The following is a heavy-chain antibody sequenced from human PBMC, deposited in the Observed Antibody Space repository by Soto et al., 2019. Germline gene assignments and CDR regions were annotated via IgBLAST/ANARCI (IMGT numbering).Heavy chain of an antibody. CDR2: ITSSSDTI. CDR1: GFIFSIYT. D-gene: IGHD3-10*01. CDR3: ARHRTTSRVGAWFDP. Sequence: EEQLVESGGGLVQPGGSLRLSCEASGFIFSIYTMNWVRQAPGKGLEWVSYITSSSDTIYYADSVKGRFTISRDNAKNTLYLQMNSLRDEDTAVYYCARHRTTSRVGAWFDPWGQGTLVTVSS. J-gene: IGHJ5*02. V-gene: IGHV3-48*02.